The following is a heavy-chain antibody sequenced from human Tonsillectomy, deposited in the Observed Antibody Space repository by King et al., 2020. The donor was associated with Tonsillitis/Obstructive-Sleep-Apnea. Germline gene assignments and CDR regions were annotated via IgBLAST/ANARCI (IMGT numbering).Heavy chain of an antibody. CDR1: GFTFSGSA. CDR3: AFFIVARRIDY. Sequence: VQLVESGGGLVQPGGSLKLSCAASGFTFSGSAMHWVRQASGKGLEWVGRIRSKANSYATAYAASVKGRFTISRDDSKNTAYLQMNSLKTEDTAVYYCAFFIVARRIDYWGQGTLVTVSS. D-gene: IGHD6-6*01. V-gene: IGHV3-73*01. CDR2: IRSKANSYAT. J-gene: IGHJ4*02.